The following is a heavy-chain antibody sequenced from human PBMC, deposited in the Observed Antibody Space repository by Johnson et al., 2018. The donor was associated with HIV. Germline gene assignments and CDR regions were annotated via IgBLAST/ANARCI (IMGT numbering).Heavy chain of an antibody. J-gene: IGHJ3*02. Sequence: QMQLVESGGGLVKPGGSLRLSCAASGFTFSSYGMHWVRQALGKGLEWVAFIRYDGSYKYYADSVKGRFTISRDNSKNTLYLQMNSLRAEDTAVYYCAKAEGGSRGAFDIWGQGTMVTVSS. CDR1: GFTFSSYG. V-gene: IGHV3-30*02. D-gene: IGHD1-26*01. CDR3: AKAEGGSRGAFDI. CDR2: IRYDGSYK.